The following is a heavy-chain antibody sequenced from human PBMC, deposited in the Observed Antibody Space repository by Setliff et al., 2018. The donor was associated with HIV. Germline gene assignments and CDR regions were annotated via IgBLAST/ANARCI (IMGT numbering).Heavy chain of an antibody. J-gene: IGHJ6*03. CDR3: ARPRSGTYRGHYYYYMDV. D-gene: IGHD3-10*01. Sequence: SGTLSLTCAVHGGSFSDYYWTWIRQPPGKGLEWIGEIKHSGSTNYNPSLKSRVTISVDTAKNQFSLKLSSVTAADTAVYYCARPRSGTYRGHYYYYMDVWGKGTTVTVSS. V-gene: IGHV4-34*01. CDR2: IKHSGST. CDR1: GGSFSDYY.